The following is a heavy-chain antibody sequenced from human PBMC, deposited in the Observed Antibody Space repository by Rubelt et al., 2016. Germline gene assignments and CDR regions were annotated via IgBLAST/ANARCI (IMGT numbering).Heavy chain of an antibody. CDR1: GFTVSSNY. CDR3: ARDGGGATDY. V-gene: IGHV3-74*01. Sequence: GGSLRLSCAASGFTVSSNYMSWVRQAPGKGLEWVSRINSDGSSTNYADSVKGRFTISRDNAKNTLYLQMNSLRAEDTAVYYCARDGGGATDYWGQGTLVTVSS. J-gene: IGHJ4*02. CDR2: INSDGSST. D-gene: IGHD1-26*01.